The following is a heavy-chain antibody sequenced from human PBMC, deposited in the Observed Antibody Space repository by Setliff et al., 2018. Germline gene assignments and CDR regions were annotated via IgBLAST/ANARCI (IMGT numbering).Heavy chain of an antibody. V-gene: IGHV4-39*01. D-gene: IGHD5-18*01. CDR3: ARGRIQLWKYYFDY. CDR2: VSYRGNA. CDR1: GGPIISTNFHHY. Sequence: PSETLSLTCSVSGGPIISTNFHHYWGWIRQSPGEGLEWIGTVSYRGNAFYNPSLAGRATISLDTSKNQFSLQLTSLSAADTAVYYCARGRIQLWKYYFDYWGQGTLVTVSS. J-gene: IGHJ4*02.